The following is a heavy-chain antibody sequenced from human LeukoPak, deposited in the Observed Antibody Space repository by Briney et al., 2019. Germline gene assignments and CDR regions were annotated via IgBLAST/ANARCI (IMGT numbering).Heavy chain of an antibody. CDR1: GGSISSSSYY. CDR3: ARGATPGVRYFDWLGLEYYYYMDV. Sequence: SETLSLTCTVSGGSISSSSYYWGWIRQPPGKGLEWIGSIYYSGSTYYNPSLKSRVTISVDTSKNQFSLKLSSVTAADTAVYYCARGATPGVRYFDWLGLEYYYYMDVWGKGTTVTVSS. J-gene: IGHJ6*03. V-gene: IGHV4-39*07. D-gene: IGHD3-9*01. CDR2: IYYSGST.